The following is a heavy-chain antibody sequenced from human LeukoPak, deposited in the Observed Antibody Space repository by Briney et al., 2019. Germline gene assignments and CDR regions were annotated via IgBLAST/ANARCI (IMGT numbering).Heavy chain of an antibody. Sequence: GGSLRLSCAASGFTFDDYAMPWVRQAPGKGLEWVSGISWNSGSIGYADSVKGRFTISRDNAKNSLYLQMNSLRAEDTALYYCAKDIAEDIVVSMFDPWGQGTLITVSS. D-gene: IGHD2-15*01. CDR3: AKDIAEDIVVSMFDP. V-gene: IGHV3-9*01. CDR2: ISWNSGSI. CDR1: GFTFDDYA. J-gene: IGHJ5*02.